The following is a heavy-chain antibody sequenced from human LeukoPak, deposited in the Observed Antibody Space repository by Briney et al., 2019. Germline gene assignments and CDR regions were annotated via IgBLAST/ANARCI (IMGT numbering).Heavy chain of an antibody. Sequence: SETLSLTCTVSGGSISSYYWSWIRQPPGKGLEWIGYIYYSGSTYYNPSLKSRVTISVDTPKNQFSLKLSSVTAADTAVYYCARDQRWLRFLDYWGQGTLVTVSS. J-gene: IGHJ4*02. V-gene: IGHV4-59*12. D-gene: IGHD5-12*01. CDR1: GGSISSYY. CDR3: ARDQRWLRFLDY. CDR2: IYYSGST.